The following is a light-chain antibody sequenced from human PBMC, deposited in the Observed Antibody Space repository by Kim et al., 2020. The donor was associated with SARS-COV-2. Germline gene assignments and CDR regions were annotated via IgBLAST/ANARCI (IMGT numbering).Light chain of an antibody. J-gene: IGKJ5*01. Sequence: DIQMTQSPSSLSASVGDRVTITCRASQSISSYLNWYQQKPAKAPKLLIYAASSLQSGVPSRFSGSGSGTDFTLTISSLQPEDFATYYCQQSYSTPSITFGQGTQMEIK. CDR3: QQSYSTPSIT. CDR2: AAS. V-gene: IGKV1-39*01. CDR1: QSISSY.